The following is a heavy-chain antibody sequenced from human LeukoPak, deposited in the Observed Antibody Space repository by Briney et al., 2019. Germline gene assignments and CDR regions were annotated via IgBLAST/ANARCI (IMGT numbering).Heavy chain of an antibody. CDR3: ARVGRPMWGLDY. Sequence: GSLRLSCAASGLTFSSYEMNWVRQAPGKGLEWVANIKQDGSEKYYVDSVKGRFTISRDNAKNSLYLQMNSLRAEDTAVYYCARVGRPMWGLDYWGQGTLVTVSS. J-gene: IGHJ4*02. V-gene: IGHV3-7*01. CDR2: IKQDGSEK. D-gene: IGHD3-10*02. CDR1: GLTFSSYE.